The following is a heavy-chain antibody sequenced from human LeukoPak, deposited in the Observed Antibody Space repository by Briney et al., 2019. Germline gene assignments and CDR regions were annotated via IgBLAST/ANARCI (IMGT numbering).Heavy chain of an antibody. CDR3: ASLDY. Sequence: GGSLRLSCAASGFTFSISWVHWVRQAPGKGLVWVSSINSDGSSTSYADSVKGRFTISRDNAKNTLYLQMNTLRAEDKAVYYCASLDYWGQGTPVTVSS. CDR2: INSDGSST. CDR1: GFTFSISW. J-gene: IGHJ4*02. V-gene: IGHV3-74*01.